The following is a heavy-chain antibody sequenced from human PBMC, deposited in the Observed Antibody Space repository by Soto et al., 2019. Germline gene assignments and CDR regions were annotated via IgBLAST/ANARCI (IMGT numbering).Heavy chain of an antibody. J-gene: IGHJ4*02. CDR3: ARGPYSSSWYGVSYYFDY. Sequence: PGGSLRLSCAASGFTFSSYAMHWVRQAPGKGLEWVAVISYDGSNKYYADSVKGRLTISRDNSKNTLYLQMNSLRAEDTAVYYCARGPYSSSWYGVSYYFDYWGQGTLVTVSS. CDR1: GFTFSSYA. CDR2: ISYDGSNK. D-gene: IGHD6-13*01. V-gene: IGHV3-30-3*01.